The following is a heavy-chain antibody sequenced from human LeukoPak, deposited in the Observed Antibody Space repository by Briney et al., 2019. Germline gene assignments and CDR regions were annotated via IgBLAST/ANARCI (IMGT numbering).Heavy chain of an antibody. CDR1: GYTFIVYY. V-gene: IGHV1-2*02. D-gene: IGHD2-15*01. Sequence: VASVTVSFKASGYTFIVYYVHWVRQAPGQGGEWMGWINPNSGDTKYSQKFQGRVTMTRDTSINTAYMELSRLRSDDTAVYYCARALNPIVVVPTGGMDALDFWGQGTTVTVSS. J-gene: IGHJ3*01. CDR2: INPNSGDT. CDR3: ARALNPIVVVPTGGMDALDF.